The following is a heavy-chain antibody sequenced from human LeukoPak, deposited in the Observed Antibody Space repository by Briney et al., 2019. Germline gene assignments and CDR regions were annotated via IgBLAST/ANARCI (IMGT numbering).Heavy chain of an antibody. J-gene: IGHJ4*02. V-gene: IGHV3-23*01. CDR3: ARDHRSSTWPFDY. CDR2: ISGNGIST. Sequence: GGSLGLSCAASGFTFSSSAMSWVRQAPGKGLDWVASISGNGISTYYADSVKGRFTISRDNSQNTLYLQMNSLSAEDTAVYYCARDHRSSTWPFDYWGQGTLVTVSS. D-gene: IGHD6-13*01. CDR1: GFTFSSSA.